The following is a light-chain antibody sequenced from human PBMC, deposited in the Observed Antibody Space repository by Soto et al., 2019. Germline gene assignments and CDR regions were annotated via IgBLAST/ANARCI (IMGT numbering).Light chain of an antibody. Sequence: QSVLTQPPSVSAAPGQTVTISCSGSNSNIGSNYVSWYQQLPGTAPKLLIYDNNKRPSGIPDRFSGSKSGTSATLGITGLQTGDEADYYCGTWDSSLSAGVFGGGTKLTVL. CDR1: NSNIGSNY. J-gene: IGLJ2*01. CDR2: DNN. V-gene: IGLV1-51*01. CDR3: GTWDSSLSAGV.